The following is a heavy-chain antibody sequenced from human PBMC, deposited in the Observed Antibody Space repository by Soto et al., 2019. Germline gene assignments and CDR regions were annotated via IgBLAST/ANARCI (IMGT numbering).Heavy chain of an antibody. CDR2: ISAYNGNT. D-gene: IGHD2-15*01. Sequence: QVQLVQSGAEVKKPGASVKVSCKASGYTFTNFGISWVRQAPGQGLEWMGWISAYNGNTNYAQNFQGRVTMTTDTTTSTDYMELRSLSSDDTDVYYCARGWTPIDYWGQGTLVTVSS. CDR3: ARGWTPIDY. V-gene: IGHV1-18*01. CDR1: GYTFTNFG. J-gene: IGHJ4*02.